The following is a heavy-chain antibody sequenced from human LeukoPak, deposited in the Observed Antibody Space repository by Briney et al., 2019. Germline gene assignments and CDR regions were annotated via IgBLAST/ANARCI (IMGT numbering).Heavy chain of an antibody. Sequence: ASVKVSCKASGYTFTGYYMHWVRQAPGQGLEWMGWINPNSGGTNYAQKFQGRVTMTRDTSISTAYMELSRLRSDDTAVYYCARAIWRHDYSNYSYYYYYYYMDVWGKGTTVTISS. J-gene: IGHJ6*03. V-gene: IGHV1-2*02. CDR1: GYTFTGYY. D-gene: IGHD4-11*01. CDR3: ARAIWRHDYSNYSYYYYYYYMDV. CDR2: INPNSGGT.